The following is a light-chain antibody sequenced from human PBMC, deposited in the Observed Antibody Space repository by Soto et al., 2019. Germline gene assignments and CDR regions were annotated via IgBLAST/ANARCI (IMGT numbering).Light chain of an antibody. CDR1: QSVRTY. CDR3: QQRSKGTRIT. V-gene: IGKV3-11*01. CDR2: DAS. J-gene: IGKJ5*01. Sequence: EIVMPQSPATLSVSPGERATLSCRASQSVRTYLAWYQQKPGQAPRLLIYDASNRATGIPARFSGSGSGTDFTLTISSLEPEDFAVYYCQQRSKGTRITFGQGTRLEIK.